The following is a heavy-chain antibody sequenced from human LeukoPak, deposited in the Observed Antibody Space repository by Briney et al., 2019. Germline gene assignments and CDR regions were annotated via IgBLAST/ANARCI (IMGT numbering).Heavy chain of an antibody. J-gene: IGHJ4*02. CDR2: IKQDGSEK. CDR1: GFTFSSYW. CDR3: ARVISGLYGGNSGDY. V-gene: IGHV3-7*01. D-gene: IGHD4-23*01. Sequence: GSLRLSCAASGFTFSSYWMSWVRQAPGKGLEWVANIKQDGSEKYYVDSVKGRFTISRDNAKNSLYLQMNSLRAEDTAVYYCARVISGLYGGNSGDYWGQGTLVTVSS.